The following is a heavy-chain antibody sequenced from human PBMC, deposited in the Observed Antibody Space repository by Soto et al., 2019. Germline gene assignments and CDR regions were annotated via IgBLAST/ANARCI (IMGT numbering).Heavy chain of an antibody. CDR2: IYWNDDK. V-gene: IGHV2-5*01. CDR3: AQVDDVAALFAY. D-gene: IGHD6-6*01. CDR1: GFSLSTTGEG. Sequence: SGPRWEPTQTLTLTCTFSGFSLSTTGEGVGWIRQPPGKALEWLAVIYWNDDKSYSPSLKSRLTISKDTSKKQVVLTMMNMAPVDTGTYYCAQVDDVAALFAYLGQGTLVTVSS. J-gene: IGHJ4*02.